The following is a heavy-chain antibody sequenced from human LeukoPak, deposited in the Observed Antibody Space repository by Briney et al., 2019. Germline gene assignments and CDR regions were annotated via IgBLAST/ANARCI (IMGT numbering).Heavy chain of an antibody. D-gene: IGHD2-15*01. CDR2: AYSGGST. CDR3: ARVLRYCSGGNCYSGGLGYMDV. J-gene: IGHJ6*03. V-gene: IGHV3-66*01. Sequence: PGGSLRLSCAASGFNVNSNYMSWVRQAPGKGLEWVSVAYSGGSTYYADSVRGRFTISRDDPKNTLYLQMNSLRAEDTAVYYCARVLRYCSGGNCYSGGLGYMDVWGKGTTVTISS. CDR1: GFNVNSNY.